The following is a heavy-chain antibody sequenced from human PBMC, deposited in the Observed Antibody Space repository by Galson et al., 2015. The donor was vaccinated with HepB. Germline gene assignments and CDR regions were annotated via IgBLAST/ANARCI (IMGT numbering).Heavy chain of an antibody. CDR1: GGTFSSYT. CDR3: ASHPERLSEGYGDY. D-gene: IGHD5-12*01. Sequence: SVKVSCKASGGTFSSYTISWVRQAPGQGLEWMGRIIPILGIANYAQKFQGRVTITADKSTSTAYMELSSLRSEDTAVYYCASHPERLSEGYGDYWGQGTLVTVSS. V-gene: IGHV1-69*02. J-gene: IGHJ4*02. CDR2: IIPILGIA.